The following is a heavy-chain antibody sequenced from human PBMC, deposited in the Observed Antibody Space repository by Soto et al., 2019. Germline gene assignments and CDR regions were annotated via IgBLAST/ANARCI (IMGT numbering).Heavy chain of an antibody. CDR2: ISAYNGNT. CDR1: GYTFTSYG. Sequence: ASVKVSCKASGYTFTSYGISWVRQAPGQGLEWMGWISAYNGNTNYAQKLQGRVTMTTDTSTSTAYMELRRLRSDDTAVYYCARGVITSFGVGHYYGMDVWGQGTTVTVSS. D-gene: IGHD3-3*01. CDR3: ARGVITSFGVGHYYGMDV. V-gene: IGHV1-18*01. J-gene: IGHJ6*02.